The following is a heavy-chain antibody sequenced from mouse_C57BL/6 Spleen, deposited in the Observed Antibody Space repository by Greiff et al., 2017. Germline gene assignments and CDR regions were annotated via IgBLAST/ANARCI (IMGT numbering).Heavy chain of an antibody. CDR2: INPNNGGT. J-gene: IGHJ4*01. D-gene: IGHD1-1*01. CDR1: GYTFTDYN. V-gene: IGHV1-18*01. CDR3: ARVGSSYEYYAMDY. Sequence: VQLQQSGPELVKPGASVKIPCKASGYTFTDYNMDWVKQSHGKSLEWIGDINPNNGGTIYNQKFKGKATLTVDKSSSTAYMELRSLTSEDTAVYYCARVGSSYEYYAMDYWGQGTSVTVSS.